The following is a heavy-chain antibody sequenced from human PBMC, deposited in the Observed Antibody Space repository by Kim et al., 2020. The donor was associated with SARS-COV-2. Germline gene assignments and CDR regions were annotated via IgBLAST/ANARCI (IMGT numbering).Heavy chain of an antibody. V-gene: IGHV4-59*01. CDR3: ARMGFLSYYYYGMDV. J-gene: IGHJ6*02. D-gene: IGHD3-10*01. Sequence: PALKSRVTISVDTSKNQFSLKLSSVTAADTAVYYCARMGFLSYYYYGMDVWGQGTTVTVSS.